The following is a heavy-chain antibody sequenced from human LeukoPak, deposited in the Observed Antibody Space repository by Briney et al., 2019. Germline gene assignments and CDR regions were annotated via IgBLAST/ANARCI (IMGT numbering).Heavy chain of an antibody. Sequence: SETLSLTCAVYGGSFSGYYWSWIREPPGKRLEWIGSIYYTGSTYYNPSLKSRVTISVDTSKDQFSLKLRSVTAADTAVYYCARLVDYGSGSHWGQGTLVIVSS. CDR2: IYYTGST. CDR1: GGSFSGYY. V-gene: IGHV4-34*01. CDR3: ARLVDYGSGSH. J-gene: IGHJ4*02. D-gene: IGHD3-10*01.